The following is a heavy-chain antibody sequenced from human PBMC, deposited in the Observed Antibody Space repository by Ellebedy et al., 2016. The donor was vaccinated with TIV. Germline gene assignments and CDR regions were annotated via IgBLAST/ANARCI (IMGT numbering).Heavy chain of an antibody. CDR3: AKAPVEYSGYVWPFDY. CDR2: ISGSGGST. CDR1: GFTFSSYD. Sequence: PGGSLRLSCAASGFTFSSYDMSWVRQAPGKGLEWVSAISGSGGSTYYADSVKGRFTISRDNSNNTLYLQLNSLRAEDTAVFYCAKAPVEYSGYVWPFDYWGQGTLVTVSS. J-gene: IGHJ4*02. D-gene: IGHD5-12*01. V-gene: IGHV3-23*01.